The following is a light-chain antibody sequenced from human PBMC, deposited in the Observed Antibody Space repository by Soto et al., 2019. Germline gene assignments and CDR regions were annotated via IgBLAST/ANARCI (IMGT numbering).Light chain of an antibody. CDR1: QSFSIN. Sequence: EIVMTQSPATLSVSPWERATLSCRANQSFSINLAGYQQKPGQAPRLLIYGSSTRATGIPARFSGSVSGTEFTLTISSLQSEDFAVYYCQQYNNWPPMYTFGQGTKLEIK. J-gene: IGKJ2*01. CDR2: GSS. CDR3: QQYNNWPPMYT. V-gene: IGKV3-15*01.